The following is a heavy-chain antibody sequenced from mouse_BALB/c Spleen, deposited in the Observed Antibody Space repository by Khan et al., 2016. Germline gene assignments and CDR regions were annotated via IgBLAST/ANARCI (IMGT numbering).Heavy chain of an antibody. CDR1: VYTFTNYG. Sequence: QIQLVQSGPELKKPGKTVKISCKASVYTFTNYGMNWVKQAPGKGLKWMGWINTYSGESTYADDFKGRFAFSLETSANTAYLQLNNLKNEDTATYFCARYRYYYGSSRYFDVWGAGTTVTVSS. J-gene: IGHJ1*01. D-gene: IGHD1-1*01. CDR3: ARYRYYYGSSRYFDV. CDR2: INTYSGES. V-gene: IGHV9-3-1*01.